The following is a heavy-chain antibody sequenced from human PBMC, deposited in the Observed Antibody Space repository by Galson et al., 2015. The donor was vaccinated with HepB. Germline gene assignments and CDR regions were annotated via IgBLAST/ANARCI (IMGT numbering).Heavy chain of an antibody. CDR1: GFTFSSYS. CDR3: AILPGGDCSGGSCHGVDP. V-gene: IGHV3-48*01. J-gene: IGHJ5*02. Sequence: SLRLSCAASGFTFSSYSMNWVRQAPGKGLEWVSYISSSSSTIYYADSVKGRFTISRDNAKNSLYLQMNSLRAEDTAVYYCAILPGGDCSGGSCHGVDPWGQGTLVTVSS. D-gene: IGHD2-15*01. CDR2: ISSSSSTI.